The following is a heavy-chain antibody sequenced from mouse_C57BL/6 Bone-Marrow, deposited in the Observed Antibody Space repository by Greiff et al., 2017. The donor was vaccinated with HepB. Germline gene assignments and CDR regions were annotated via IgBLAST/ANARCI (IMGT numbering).Heavy chain of an antibody. CDR1: GSTFTSYW. Sequence: QVQLQQSGAELVMPGASVKLSCKASGSTFTSYWMHWVKQRPGQGLEWIGEIDPSDSYTNYNQKFKGKSTLTVDKSSSTAYMQLSSLTSEDSAVYYCARGDYDWFAYWGQGTLVTVSA. J-gene: IGHJ3*01. V-gene: IGHV1-69*01. CDR3: ARGDYDWFAY. CDR2: IDPSDSYT. D-gene: IGHD2-4*01.